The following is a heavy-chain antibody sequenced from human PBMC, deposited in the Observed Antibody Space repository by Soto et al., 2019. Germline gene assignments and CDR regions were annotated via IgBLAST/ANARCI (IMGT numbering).Heavy chain of an antibody. J-gene: IGHJ5*01. CDR3: AKYRQPEARCTNDS. CDR1: GFPFYTST. CDR2: IIGCGTT. D-gene: IGHD2-8*01. Sequence: GGSLRLSCAAYGFPFYTSTMYWVRQGPGQGLERVSAIIGCGTTYYADAVKGRFTISRDDSKNALYLQMNSLRAEDTAIYYCAKYRQPEARCTNDS. V-gene: IGHV3-23*01.